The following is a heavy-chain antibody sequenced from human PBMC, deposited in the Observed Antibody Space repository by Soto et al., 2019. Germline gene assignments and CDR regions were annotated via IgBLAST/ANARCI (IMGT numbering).Heavy chain of an antibody. J-gene: IGHJ3*02. CDR1: GFISRKAW. D-gene: IGHD7-27*01. CDR2: IKSKTDGGTT. CDR3: TTLNWGSSSAAFDI. V-gene: IGHV3-15*01. Sequence: GGSWRPSWAPPGFISRKAWMSWVRQPPGRGLGGVGGIKSKTDGGTTDYAAPVKGRFTISRDDSKNTLYLQMNSLKTEDTAVYYCTTLNWGSSSAAFDIWGQGTMVTVSS.